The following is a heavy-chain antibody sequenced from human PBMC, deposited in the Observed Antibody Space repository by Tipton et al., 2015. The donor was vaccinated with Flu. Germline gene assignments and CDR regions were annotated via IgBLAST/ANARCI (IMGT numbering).Heavy chain of an antibody. CDR1: GASVSGSRYY. CDR2: IYDSGRI. J-gene: IGHJ4*02. D-gene: IGHD3-22*01. V-gene: IGHV4-39*07. Sequence: PGLVKPSETLSLICTVSGASVSGSRYYWAWIRQAPGKGPECIGTIYDSGRIYYNPSLKSRLIISVDTSKNQFSLRLSTVTAADTARYYCARVGGSSVAYGLDYWGQGTLVTVSS. CDR3: ARVGGSSVAYGLDY.